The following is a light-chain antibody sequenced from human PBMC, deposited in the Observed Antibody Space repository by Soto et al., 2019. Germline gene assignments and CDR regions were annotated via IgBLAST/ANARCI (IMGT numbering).Light chain of an antibody. J-gene: IGKJ4*01. V-gene: IGKV1-33*01. CDR1: HDISNY. CDR2: DAS. CDR3: HHYDNVPRT. Sequence: DIQMTQSPSSLSAPIGDRVTITCQATHDISNYLNWYQQKPGKAPKLLIYDASNLETGVPSRFSGNGSEAYFRFTISSQQPKDIATYFCHHYDNVPRTFGGGTKVEIK.